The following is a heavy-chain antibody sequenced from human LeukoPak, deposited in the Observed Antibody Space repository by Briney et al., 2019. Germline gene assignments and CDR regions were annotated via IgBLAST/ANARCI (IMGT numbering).Heavy chain of an antibody. CDR1: GFTFSTYW. Sequence: GGSLRLSCAASGFTFSTYWRHWVRQAPGKGLVWVSRINSDGSNTVYADSVRGRFTISRANAKNTLYLQMNSLRAEDTAVYYCARVSRYRALSFDYWRQGTLVTVSS. CDR2: INSDGSNT. V-gene: IGHV3-74*01. CDR3: ARVSRYRALSFDY. J-gene: IGHJ4*02. D-gene: IGHD2-2*01.